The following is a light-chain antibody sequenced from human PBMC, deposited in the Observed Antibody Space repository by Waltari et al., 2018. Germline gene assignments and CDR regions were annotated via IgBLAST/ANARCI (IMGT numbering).Light chain of an antibody. V-gene: IGLV2-23*01. J-gene: IGLJ3*02. CDR3: CSDAGNKWL. Sequence: QSALTQPASVSGSPGQSITISCSGSSGDVGMFTLVSWYQQHPGKAPQPIFYHGDDRPPGVSFRFSASKSGHTASLTISGLQPEDEADYYCCSDAGNKWLFGGGTKVTVL. CDR1: SGDVGMFTL. CDR2: HGD.